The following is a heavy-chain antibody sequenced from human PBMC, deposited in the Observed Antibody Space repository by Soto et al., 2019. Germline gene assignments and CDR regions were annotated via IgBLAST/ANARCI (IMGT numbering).Heavy chain of an antibody. J-gene: IGHJ4*02. D-gene: IGHD3-22*01. CDR1: GYTFTGYY. Sequence: GASVKVSCKASGYTFTGYYLHWVRQAPGQGLEWMGWINPNSGGTNYAQKFQGRVTMTRDTSISTAYMELSRLRSDDTAVYYCARVFDSSGYYVDYWGQGTLVTVSS. CDR2: INPNSGGT. CDR3: ARVFDSSGYYVDY. V-gene: IGHV1-2*02.